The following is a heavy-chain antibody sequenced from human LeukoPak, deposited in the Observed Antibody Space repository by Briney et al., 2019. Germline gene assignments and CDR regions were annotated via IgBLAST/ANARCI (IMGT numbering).Heavy chain of an antibody. V-gene: IGHV3-9*01. J-gene: IGHJ4*02. Sequence: GRSLRLSCAASGFTFDDYAMHWVRQAPGKGLEWVSGISWNSGSIGYADSVKGRFTISRDNARNSLYLQMNSLRPEDTAFYYCTTNPPGIAVAGNGYFAFWGQGTLVTVSS. CDR1: GFTFDDYA. CDR2: ISWNSGSI. D-gene: IGHD6-19*01. CDR3: TTNPPGIAVAGNGYFAF.